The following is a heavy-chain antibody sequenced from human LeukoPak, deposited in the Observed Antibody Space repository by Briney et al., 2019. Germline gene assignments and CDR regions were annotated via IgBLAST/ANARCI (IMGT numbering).Heavy chain of an antibody. CDR3: ARSYQLLNWFDP. Sequence: SETLSLTCAVYGGSFSGYYWSWIRQPPGKGLEWIGEINHSGSTNYNPFLKSRVTISVDTSKNQFSLKLSSVTAADTAVYYCARSYQLLNWFDPWGQGTLVTVSS. CDR1: GGSFSGYY. D-gene: IGHD2-2*01. CDR2: INHSGST. J-gene: IGHJ5*02. V-gene: IGHV4-34*01.